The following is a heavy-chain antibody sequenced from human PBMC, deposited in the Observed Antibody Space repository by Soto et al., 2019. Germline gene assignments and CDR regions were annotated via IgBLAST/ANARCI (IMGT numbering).Heavy chain of an antibody. V-gene: IGHV1-18*01. D-gene: IGHD6-19*01. CDR1: GYSFTNYG. CDR3: ARDRGVAPPVAGNTHYYYYMDV. Sequence: QDQLVQSGVEVKKPGASVKVSCKASGYSFTNYGITWVRQAPGQGFEWMGWISAYNGNPNYAQKFQGRVTLTTYASTSTAYLELRSLRSDDTAVYYCARDRGVAPPVAGNTHYYYYMDVWGKGTTVTVSS. CDR2: ISAYNGNP. J-gene: IGHJ6*03.